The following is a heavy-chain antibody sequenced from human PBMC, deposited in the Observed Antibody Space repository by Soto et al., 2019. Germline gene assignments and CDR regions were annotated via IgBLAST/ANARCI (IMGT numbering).Heavy chain of an antibody. CDR2: IIPIFGTA. J-gene: IGHJ4*02. D-gene: IGHD3-22*01. CDR3: AGESRSGYYPVY. V-gene: IGHV1-69*01. Sequence: QVQLVQSGAEVKKPGSSVKVSCKASGGTFSSYAISWVRQAPGQGLEWMGGIIPIFGTANYAQKFQGRVTNYAEESKGTGYKGLGRLRSEDTAVYYCAGESRSGYYPVYWGQGTLVTVSS. CDR1: GGTFSSYA.